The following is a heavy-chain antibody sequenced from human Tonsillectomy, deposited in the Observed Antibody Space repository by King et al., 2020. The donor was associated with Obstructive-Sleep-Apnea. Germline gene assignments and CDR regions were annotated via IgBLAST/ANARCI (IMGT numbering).Heavy chain of an antibody. D-gene: IGHD3-10*01. J-gene: IGHJ4*02. V-gene: IGHV4-59*11. Sequence: QLQESGPGLVKPSETLSLTCTVSGGSISNHFWSWIRQPPGKGLEWIGYIYYSGSTNYNPSLKSRVTISVDTSKNQFSLRLTSVTAADTAVYYCAREGSRGDFDYWGQGTLVTVSS. CDR1: GGSISNHF. CDR3: AREGSRGDFDY. CDR2: IYYSGST.